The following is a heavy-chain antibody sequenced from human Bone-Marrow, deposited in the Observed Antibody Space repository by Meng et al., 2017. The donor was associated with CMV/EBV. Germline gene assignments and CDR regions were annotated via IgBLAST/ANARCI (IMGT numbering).Heavy chain of an antibody. Sequence: GESLKIFCVASGFDFSSHSMDWVRQDPGRGLEWVSYISPRSSTVDYAETVKGRFTIFRDNAKNSLYLQMNSLRAEDTAVYYCARAMSGGTYYVYFDYWGQRNLVTVAS. CDR2: ISPRSSTV. CDR3: ARAMSGGTYYVYFDY. D-gene: IGHD1-26*01. J-gene: IGHJ4*02. CDR1: GFDFSSHS. V-gene: IGHV3-48*04.